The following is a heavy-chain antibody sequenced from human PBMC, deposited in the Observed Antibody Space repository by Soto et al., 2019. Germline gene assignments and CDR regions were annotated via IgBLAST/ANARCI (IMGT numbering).Heavy chain of an antibody. V-gene: IGHV3-23*01. D-gene: IGHD2-15*01. CDR2: ISGSGGST. CDR3: AKARWYCSGGSCYGIDY. Sequence: EVQLLESGGGLVQPGGSLRLSCAASGFTFSSYVMSWVRQAPGKGLEWVSAISGSGGSTYYADSVKGRFTISRDNSKNTLYLQMNSLRAEDTAVYYCAKARWYCSGGSCYGIDYWGQGTLVTVSS. CDR1: GFTFSSYV. J-gene: IGHJ4*02.